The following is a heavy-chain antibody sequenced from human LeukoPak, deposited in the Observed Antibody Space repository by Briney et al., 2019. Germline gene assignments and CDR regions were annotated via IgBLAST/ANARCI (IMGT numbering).Heavy chain of an antibody. CDR2: SSSSGSTI. Sequence: GGSLRLSCAASGFAFSGFEMNWVRQAPGKGLEWVSYSSSSGSTIYYADSVKGRFTVSRDNAKNSLYLQMNSLRAEDTAVYYCARDPGHCSSTSCYKFFDYWGQGTLVTVSS. D-gene: IGHD2-2*02. J-gene: IGHJ4*02. CDR1: GFAFSGFE. CDR3: ARDPGHCSSTSCYKFFDY. V-gene: IGHV3-48*03.